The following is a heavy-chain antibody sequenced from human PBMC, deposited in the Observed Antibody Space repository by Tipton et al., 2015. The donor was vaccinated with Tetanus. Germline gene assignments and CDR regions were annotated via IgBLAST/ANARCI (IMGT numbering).Heavy chain of an antibody. Sequence: QSGPEVKKPGSSVKVSCLASGGTFTNYALSWVRQAPGQGLEWVGGITPIFGTTNSAPKFQGRVTITADKSTNTAYMELSSLRSEDTAVYYCAREGAFYFDGDRYQKGAFDIWGQGTMVTVSS. CDR2: ITPIFGTT. V-gene: IGHV1-69*06. J-gene: IGHJ3*02. CDR1: GGTFTNYA. CDR3: AREGAFYFDGDRYQKGAFDI. D-gene: IGHD3-22*01.